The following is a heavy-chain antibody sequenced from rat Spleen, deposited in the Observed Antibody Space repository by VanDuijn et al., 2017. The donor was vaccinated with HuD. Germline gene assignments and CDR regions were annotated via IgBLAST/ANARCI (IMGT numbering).Heavy chain of an antibody. D-gene: IGHD4-6*01. CDR2: VSYDGGST. V-gene: IGHV5-20*01. CDR3: TRYWGRVMDA. J-gene: IGHJ4*01. CDR1: GFTFSIYG. Sequence: EVQLVESGGGLVQPGRSMKLSCAASGFTFSIYGMAWVRQAPKKGLEWVAYVSYDGGSTYYRDSVKGRFNISRDNAKSSLYLQMNSLRSEDTATYYCTRYWGRVMDAWGQGASVTVSS.